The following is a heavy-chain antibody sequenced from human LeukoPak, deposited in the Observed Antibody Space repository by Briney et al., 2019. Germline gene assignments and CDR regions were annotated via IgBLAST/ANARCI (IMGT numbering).Heavy chain of an antibody. CDR3: AKDSYYYDSSGYYPYYYYYYMDV. V-gene: IGHV3-30*18. J-gene: IGHJ6*03. Sequence: GGSLRLSCAASGFTFSSYGMHWVRQAPGKGLEWVAVISYDGSNKYYADSVKGRFTISRDNSKNTLYLQMNSLRAEDTAVYYCAKDSYYYDSSGYYPYYYYYYMDVWGKGTTVTVSS. CDR2: ISYDGSNK. D-gene: IGHD3-22*01. CDR1: GFTFSSYG.